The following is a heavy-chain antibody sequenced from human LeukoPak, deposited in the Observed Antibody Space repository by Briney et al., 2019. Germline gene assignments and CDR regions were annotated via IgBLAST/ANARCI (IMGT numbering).Heavy chain of an antibody. J-gene: IGHJ4*02. V-gene: IGHV3-66*03. Sequence: GGSLRLSCAASGFTVSSNYMSWVRQAPGKGLEWVTLTRFDTGGTYYADSVKGRFTVSRDTSKNTLSLQMNSLRSEDTAIYYCAKGISNWGNFGDWGQGTLVTVSS. CDR2: TRFDTGGT. CDR1: GFTVSSNY. D-gene: IGHD7-27*01. CDR3: AKGISNWGNFGD.